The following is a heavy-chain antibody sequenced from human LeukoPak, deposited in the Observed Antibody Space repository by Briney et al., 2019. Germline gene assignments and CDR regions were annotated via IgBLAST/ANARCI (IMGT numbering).Heavy chain of an antibody. D-gene: IGHD1-26*01. Sequence: PGGSLRLSCTASGFTFSIAWMTWIRQAPGKGLEWVGRIVSKTDGGTIDYAAPVRGRFTISRDDSKNTVYLQMNSLKTEDTAVYYCTVVGAISGAWGQGTLVTVSS. CDR2: IVSKTDGGTI. V-gene: IGHV3-15*04. J-gene: IGHJ5*02. CDR3: TVVGAISGA. CDR1: GFTFSIAW.